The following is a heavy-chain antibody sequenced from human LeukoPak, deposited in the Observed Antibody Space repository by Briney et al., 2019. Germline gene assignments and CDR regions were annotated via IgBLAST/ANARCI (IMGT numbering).Heavy chain of an antibody. CDR1: GYAFTSYG. CDR2: SSAYNGNT. J-gene: IGHJ4*02. Sequence: ASVKVSCKASGYAFTSYGISWVRQAPGQGLEWMGWSSAYNGNTNYAQKLQGRVTMTTDTSTSTAYMELRSLRSDDTAVYYCTRGGNSGWRTPNDDYWGQGTLVTVSS. D-gene: IGHD6-19*01. V-gene: IGHV1-18*01. CDR3: TRGGNSGWRTPNDDY.